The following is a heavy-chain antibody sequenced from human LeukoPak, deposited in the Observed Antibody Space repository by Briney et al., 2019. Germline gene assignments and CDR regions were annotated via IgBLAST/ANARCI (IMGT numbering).Heavy chain of an antibody. J-gene: IGHJ3*02. CDR3: TRRRYSGDAFDI. D-gene: IGHD5-12*01. CDR2: IDPSDSYT. Sequence: GESLRISCKGSGYTLTNYWISWVRQMPGKGLEWMGRIDPSDSYTIYNPSFQGHVTISDDKSINTAYLQWNSLEASDTAMYYCTRRRYSGDAFDIWGQGTMVTVSS. CDR1: GYTLTNYW. V-gene: IGHV5-10-1*01.